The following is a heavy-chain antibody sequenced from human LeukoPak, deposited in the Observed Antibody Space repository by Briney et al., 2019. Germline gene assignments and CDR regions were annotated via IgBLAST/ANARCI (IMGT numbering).Heavy chain of an antibody. CDR1: GFTFSSYA. CDR2: ISGSGGST. V-gene: IGHV3-23*01. J-gene: IGHJ4*02. CDR3: AKCRYCSGGSCYPTLTCGY. Sequence: GGSLRLSCAASGFTFSSYAMSWVRQAPGKGLEWVSAISGSGGSTYYADSVKGRFTISRDNSKNTLYLQMNSLRAEDTAVYYCAKCRYCSGGSCYPTLTCGYWGQGTLVTVSS. D-gene: IGHD2-15*01.